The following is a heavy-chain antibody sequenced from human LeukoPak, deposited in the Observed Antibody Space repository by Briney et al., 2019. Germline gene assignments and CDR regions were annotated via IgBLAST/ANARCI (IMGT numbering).Heavy chain of an antibody. Sequence: ASVKVSCKVSGYTLTELSMHWVRQAPGEGLEWMGGFDPEDGETIYAQKFQGRVTMTEDTSTDTAYMELSSLRSEDTAVYYCAADSCSSTSCYMFYGMDVWGQGTTVTVSS. V-gene: IGHV1-24*01. D-gene: IGHD2-2*02. CDR1: GYTLTELS. J-gene: IGHJ6*02. CDR3: AADSCSSTSCYMFYGMDV. CDR2: FDPEDGET.